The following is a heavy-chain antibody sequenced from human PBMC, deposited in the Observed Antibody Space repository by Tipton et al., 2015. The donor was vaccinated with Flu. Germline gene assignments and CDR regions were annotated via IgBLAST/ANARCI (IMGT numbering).Heavy chain of an antibody. CDR2: TSYSGST. CDR3: ARRGYGDYAPIDY. D-gene: IGHD4-17*01. V-gene: IGHV4-31*03. CDR1: GGSISTGGYY. J-gene: IGHJ4*02. Sequence: TLSLTCTVSGGSISTGGYYWIWIRQHPGKGLEWIAYTSYSGSTFYNPPLKSRVTTSLDTSKNQFSLKVRSVTAADTAVYYCARRGYGDYAPIDYWGQGTLVTVSS.